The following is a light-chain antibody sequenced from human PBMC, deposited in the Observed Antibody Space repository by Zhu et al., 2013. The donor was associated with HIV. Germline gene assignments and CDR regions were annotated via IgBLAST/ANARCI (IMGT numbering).Light chain of an antibody. J-gene: IGKJ3*01. Sequence: EIVLMQSPGSLSLSRGESATLSCRASQTVSYRHIAWYHQKPGQPPRLLISGASSRATDVPDRFSGSGSESDFTLTISRLEPEDFAVYYCQQYGSSPPTFGPGTKVDIK. V-gene: IGKV3-20*01. CDR2: GAS. CDR1: QTVSYRH. CDR3: QQYGSSPPT.